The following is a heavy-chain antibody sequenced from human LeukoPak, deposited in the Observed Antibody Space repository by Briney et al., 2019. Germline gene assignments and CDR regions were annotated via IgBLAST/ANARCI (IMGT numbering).Heavy chain of an antibody. D-gene: IGHD3-22*01. CDR3: ARVYTYYYDSSGGFDY. Sequence: ASVKVSCMPSGYSFTSYVISWVRQAPGQGLEWMGWISAYNGNTNYAQKLQGRVTMTTDTSTSTTYMELRSLRSDETAVYYCARVYTYYYDSSGGFDYWGQGTLVTVSS. J-gene: IGHJ4*02. CDR1: GYSFTSYV. V-gene: IGHV1-18*01. CDR2: ISAYNGNT.